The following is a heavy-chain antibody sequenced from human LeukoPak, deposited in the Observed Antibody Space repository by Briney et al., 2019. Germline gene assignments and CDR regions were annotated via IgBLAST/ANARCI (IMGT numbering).Heavy chain of an antibody. Sequence: GGSLRLSCAASGFTFSSYWMSWVRQAPGKGLEWVANTKQDGSEKYYVDSVKGRFTISRDNAKNSLYLQMNSLRAEDTAVYYCARDRKAARPYYFDYWGQGTLVTVSS. D-gene: IGHD6-6*01. CDR1: GFTFSSYW. CDR2: TKQDGSEK. V-gene: IGHV3-7*01. J-gene: IGHJ4*02. CDR3: ARDRKAARPYYFDY.